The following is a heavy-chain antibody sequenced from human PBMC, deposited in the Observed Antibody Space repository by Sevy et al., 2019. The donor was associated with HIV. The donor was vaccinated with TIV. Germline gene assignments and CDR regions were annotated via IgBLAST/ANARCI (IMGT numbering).Heavy chain of an antibody. CDR3: ARLQSCGGSCYTFDS. CDR2: INYIDRYI. J-gene: IGHJ4*02. D-gene: IGHD2-15*01. CDR1: GFTFSSYE. V-gene: IGHV3-21*06. Sequence: GGSLRLSSAASGFTFSSYEMSWVRQAPGKGLEWVSSINYIDRYIKYADSVRGRFTISRDNPKNSVSLRMNSLRDDDTAMYYCARLQSCGGSCYTFDSWGQGTLVTVSS.